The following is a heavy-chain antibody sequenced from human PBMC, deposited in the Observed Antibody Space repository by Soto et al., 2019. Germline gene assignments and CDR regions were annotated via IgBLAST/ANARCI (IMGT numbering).Heavy chain of an antibody. CDR1: GFTFSNYA. CDR2: ISGSDGST. J-gene: IGHJ4*02. Sequence: GGSLRLSCAASGFTFSNYAMTWVRQAPGKGLECVSFISGSDGSTYYADSVKGRFTISRDNSKNKLYLQMNSLRAEDKAVYYCAKVRVVGYGSGYDYWGQGTLVTVSS. CDR3: AKVRVVGYGSGYDY. D-gene: IGHD3-10*01. V-gene: IGHV3-23*01.